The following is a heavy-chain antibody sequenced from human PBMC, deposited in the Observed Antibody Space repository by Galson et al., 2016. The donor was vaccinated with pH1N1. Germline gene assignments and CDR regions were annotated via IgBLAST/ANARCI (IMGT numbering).Heavy chain of an antibody. V-gene: IGHV5-51*03. CDR2: IYPGDSDT. CDR1: GSSFATDW. J-gene: IGHJ6*03. D-gene: IGHD2/OR15-2a*01. CDR3: ARLSMDPPYYFYFYMDV. Sequence: QSGAEVKKAGESLKISCQASGSSFATDWIGWVRQTPGKGLEWVGIIYPGDSDTKYSSSFQGQVTMSVDKSISTAYLQWTSLKASDTAMYYCARLSMDPPYYFYFYMDVWGKGTTVTVSS.